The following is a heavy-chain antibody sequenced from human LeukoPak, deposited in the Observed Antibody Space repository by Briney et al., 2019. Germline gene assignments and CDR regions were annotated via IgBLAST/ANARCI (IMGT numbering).Heavy chain of an antibody. CDR1: GGSISSGDYY. CDR2: IFYSGST. CDR3: ARLGAGPTYYDFWSGYSSFYFDY. Sequence: SETLSLTCTVSGGSISSGDYYWSWIRQPPGKGLEWIGHIFYSGSTDYNPSLKSRVTISIDTSKNQFSLRLSSVTAADTAVYYCARLGAGPTYYDFWSGYSSFYFDYWGQGTLVTVSS. J-gene: IGHJ4*02. V-gene: IGHV4-30-4*01. D-gene: IGHD3-3*01.